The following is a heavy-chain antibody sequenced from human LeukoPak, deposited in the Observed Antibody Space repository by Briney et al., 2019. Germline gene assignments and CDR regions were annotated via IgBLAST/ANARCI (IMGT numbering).Heavy chain of an antibody. CDR1: GYTFTGYY. CDR2: MNPNSGGT. CDR3: ARDRLYDY. Sequence: GASVKVSCKASGYTFTGYYLHWVRQAPGQGLEWMGRMNPNSGGTDYAQKFQGRVTMTRDTSISTAYMEPSRLRSDDTAIYYCARDRLYDYWGQGTLVTVSS. J-gene: IGHJ4*02. D-gene: IGHD2-15*01. V-gene: IGHV1-2*06.